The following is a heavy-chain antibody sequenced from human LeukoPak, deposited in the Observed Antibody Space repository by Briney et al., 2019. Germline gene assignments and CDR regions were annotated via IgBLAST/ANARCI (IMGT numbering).Heavy chain of an antibody. CDR1: GFTFSSYA. J-gene: IGHJ4*02. D-gene: IGHD2-2*01. CDR2: ISYDGSNK. Sequence: GGSLRLACAASGFTFSSYAMHWVRQAPGKGLEWVAVISYDGSNKYYADSVKGRFTISRDNSKNTLYLQMNSLRAEDTAVYYCARPAADYWGQGTLVTVSS. CDR3: ARPAADY. V-gene: IGHV3-30-3*01.